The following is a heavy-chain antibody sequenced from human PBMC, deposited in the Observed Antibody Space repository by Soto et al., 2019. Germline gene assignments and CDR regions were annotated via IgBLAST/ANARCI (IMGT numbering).Heavy chain of an antibody. Sequence: SEPLSLTCNVSGGSISRSPYYWAWIRQPPGKGLEWIGSMSYTGSTYYNLSLKSRVTISIDTPKNQLSLKLTSVTAVDAAVYYCSRRAPEGFDPWGQGTLVTVSS. CDR3: SRRAPEGFDP. V-gene: IGHV4-39*01. J-gene: IGHJ5*02. CDR1: GGSISRSPYY. CDR2: MSYTGST.